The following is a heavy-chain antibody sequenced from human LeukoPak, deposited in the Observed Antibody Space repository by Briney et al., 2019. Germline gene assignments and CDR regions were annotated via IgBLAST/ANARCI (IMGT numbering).Heavy chain of an antibody. Sequence: ASVKVSCKASGYTFTSYYIHWVRQAPGQGLEWMGLINPSGGSTNYAQKLQGRVTMTTDTSTSTAYMELRSLRSDDTAVYYCARGEAAETLFYWGQGTLVTVSS. CDR1: GYTFTSYY. CDR3: ARGEAAETLFY. V-gene: IGHV1-46*01. J-gene: IGHJ4*02. CDR2: INPSGGST. D-gene: IGHD6-13*01.